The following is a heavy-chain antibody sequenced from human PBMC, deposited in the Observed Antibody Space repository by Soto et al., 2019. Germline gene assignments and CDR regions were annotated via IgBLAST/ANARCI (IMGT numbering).Heavy chain of an antibody. J-gene: IGHJ4*02. D-gene: IGHD3-3*01. CDR2: IYWDDDK. V-gene: IGHV2-5*02. CDR3: AHRVLRTVFGLVTTTAIYFDF. CDR1: GFSLTTSGVG. Sequence: QITLKESGPTVVKPTETLTLTCTFSGFSLTTSGVGVGWVRQYPGKAPEWLALIYWDDDKRYSTSLKSRLTITKHTSKNQVVLTMANVDPADTATYYCAHRVLRTVFGLVTTTAIYFDFWGQGTPVVVSS.